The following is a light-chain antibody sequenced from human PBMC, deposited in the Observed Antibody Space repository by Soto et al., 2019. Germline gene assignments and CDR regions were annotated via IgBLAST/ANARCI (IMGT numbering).Light chain of an antibody. CDR2: EGS. J-gene: IGLJ2*01. Sequence: QSVLTQPASVSGSPGQSITISCTGTSSDVGNNNLVSWYQQHPGKAPKLMIYEGSKRPSGVSNRFSGSKSGNTASLTISGLQAEDEADYHCCSFAGSSTSVVFGGGTKVTVL. CDR3: CSFAGSSTSVV. CDR1: SSDVGNNNL. V-gene: IGLV2-23*01.